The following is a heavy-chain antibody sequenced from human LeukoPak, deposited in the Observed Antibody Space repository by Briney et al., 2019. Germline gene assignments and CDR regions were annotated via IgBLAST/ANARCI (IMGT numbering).Heavy chain of an antibody. CDR1: GGSFRGYY. D-gene: IGHD2-2*01. J-gene: IGHJ4*02. V-gene: IGHV4-34*01. Sequence: SETLSLTCAVYGGSFRGYYWCWIRQPPGKALEWIGEINHSGSTNHNPSLKSRVTISIDTSKNQFSLKLRSVTAADTAVYYCARPIDCSATTCSSPFDYWGQGSLVTVSA. CDR3: ARPIDCSATTCSSPFDY. CDR2: INHSGST.